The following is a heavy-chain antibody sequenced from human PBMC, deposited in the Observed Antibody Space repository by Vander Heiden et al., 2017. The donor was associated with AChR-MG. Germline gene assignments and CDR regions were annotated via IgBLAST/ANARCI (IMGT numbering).Heavy chain of an antibody. CDR1: EYTFIDYY. Sequence: QVQLVQSGAEVKKPGASVKVSCTASEYTFIDYYIHWVRQAPGQGLEWMGWINTNNGGTNYEKKLRGRVTMTRDTSISTAYMELSRLRSEETAIYYCARDFQRRSESSPTGIGYWGQGTLVTVSS. CDR3: ARDFQRRSESSPTGIGY. V-gene: IGHV1-2*02. J-gene: IGHJ4*02. D-gene: IGHD1-26*01. CDR2: INTNNGGT.